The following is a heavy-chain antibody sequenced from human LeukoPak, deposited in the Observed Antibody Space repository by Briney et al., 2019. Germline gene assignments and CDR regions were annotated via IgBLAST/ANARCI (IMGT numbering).Heavy chain of an antibody. V-gene: IGHV3-48*03. D-gene: IGHD3-10*01. CDR2: ISSSGSTI. CDR1: GFTFSSYE. Sequence: GGSLRLSCAASGFTFSSYEMNWVPRAPGKGLEWVSYISSSGSTIYYADSVKGRFTISRDNAKNSLYLQMNSLRAEDTAVYYCAREYYDYYGSGSKDYWGQGTLVTVSS. J-gene: IGHJ4*02. CDR3: AREYYDYYGSGSKDY.